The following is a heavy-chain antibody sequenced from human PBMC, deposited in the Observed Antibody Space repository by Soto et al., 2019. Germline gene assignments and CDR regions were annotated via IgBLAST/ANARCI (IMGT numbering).Heavy chain of an antibody. V-gene: IGHV2-5*02. D-gene: IGHD3-3*01. CDR2: IYWDDDK. CDR1: GFSLTTSGVG. Sequence: QITLNESGPTQVKPRQTLTLTCTFSGFSLTTSGVGVGWIRQSPGKAPEWLALIYWDDDKRYSPSLKSRLTTTKDTSKNQVGLTMADVDPADTATYYCAHRVLRTVFGLVTTTAIYFDFWGQGTPVAVSS. J-gene: IGHJ4*02. CDR3: AHRVLRTVFGLVTTTAIYFDF.